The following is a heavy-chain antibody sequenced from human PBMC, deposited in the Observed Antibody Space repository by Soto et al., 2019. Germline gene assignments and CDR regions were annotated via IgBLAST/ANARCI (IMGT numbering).Heavy chain of an antibody. CDR1: GGSISSSSYY. V-gene: IGHV4-39*01. CDR2: IYYSGST. D-gene: IGHD4-4*01. CDR3: ARTSYSNYAFDY. J-gene: IGHJ4*02. Sequence: ETLSLTCTVSGGSISSSSYYWGWIRQPPGKGLEWIGSIYYSGSTYYNPSLKSRVTISVDTSKNQFSLKLSSVTAADTAVYYCARTSYSNYAFDYWGQGTLVTVSS.